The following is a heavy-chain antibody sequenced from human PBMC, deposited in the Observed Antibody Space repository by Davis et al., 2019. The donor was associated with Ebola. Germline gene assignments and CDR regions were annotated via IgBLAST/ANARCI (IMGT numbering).Heavy chain of an antibody. V-gene: IGHV3-30*02. Sequence: GESLKISCAAAGFTFRNYGMHWVRQAPGKGLEWVAFIRFDGSNKYYADSVKGRFTISRDNSKSTLFLQVTSLRVEDTAVYYCARDGEIYGMDVWGKGTTVTVSS. J-gene: IGHJ6*04. D-gene: IGHD7-27*01. CDR3: ARDGEIYGMDV. CDR1: GFTFRNYG. CDR2: IRFDGSNK.